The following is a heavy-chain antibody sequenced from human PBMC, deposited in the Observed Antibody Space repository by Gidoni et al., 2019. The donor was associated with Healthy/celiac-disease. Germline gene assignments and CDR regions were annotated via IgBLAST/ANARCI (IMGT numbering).Heavy chain of an antibody. CDR3: AGVSGWNGDYFDY. D-gene: IGHD6-19*01. J-gene: IGHJ4*02. V-gene: IGHV4-39*07. CDR1: GGSISSSSYY. CDR2: IYYSGST. Sequence: QLQLQESGPGLVKPSETLSLTCTVPGGSISSSSYYWGWIRQPPGNGLEWIGSIYYSGSTYYNPSLKSRVTISVDTSKNQFSLKLSSVTAADTAVYYCAGVSGWNGDYFDYWGQGTLVTVSS.